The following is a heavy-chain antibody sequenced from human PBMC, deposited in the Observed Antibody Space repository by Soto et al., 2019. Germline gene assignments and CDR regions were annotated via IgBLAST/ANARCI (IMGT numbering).Heavy chain of an antibody. CDR3: AKSGQWWERDYYYGMDV. V-gene: IGHV3-30*18. J-gene: IGHJ6*02. Sequence: GGSLRLSCAASGFTFSSYGMHWVRQAPGKGLEWVAVISYDGSNKYYADSVKGRFTISRDNSKNTLYLQMNSLRAEDTAVYYCAKSGQWWERDYYYGMDVWGQGTTVTVSS. CDR2: ISYDGSNK. CDR1: GFTFSSYG. D-gene: IGHD2-15*01.